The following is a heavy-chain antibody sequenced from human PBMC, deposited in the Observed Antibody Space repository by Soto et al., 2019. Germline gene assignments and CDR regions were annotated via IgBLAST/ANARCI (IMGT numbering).Heavy chain of an antibody. D-gene: IGHD1-20*01. V-gene: IGHV1-2*04. CDR1: GYTFTGYY. J-gene: IGHJ6*02. CDR2: INPNSGGT. Sequence: ASVKVSCKASGYTFTGYYMHWVRQAPGQGLEWMGWINPNSGGTNYAQKFQGWVAMTRDTSISTAYMELSRLRSDDTAVYYCARGSWVTGTGEPNIYYYYAMDVWGQGTTVTVSS. CDR3: ARGSWVTGTGEPNIYYYYAMDV.